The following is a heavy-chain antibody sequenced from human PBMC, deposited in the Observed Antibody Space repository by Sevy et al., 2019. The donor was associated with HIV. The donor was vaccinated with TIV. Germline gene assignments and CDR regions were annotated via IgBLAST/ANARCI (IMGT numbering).Heavy chain of an antibody. CDR2: IYYSGST. CDR3: ARRNYGDNYYYYMDV. J-gene: IGHJ6*03. V-gene: IGHV4-59*01. D-gene: IGHD4-17*01. Sequence: SETLSLTCTVSGGSISSYYWSWIRQPPGKGLEWIGYIYYSGSTNYNPSLKSRVTISVDTSKNQFSLKLSSVTAADTAVYYCARRNYGDNYYYYMDVWGKGTTVTVSS. CDR1: GGSISSYY.